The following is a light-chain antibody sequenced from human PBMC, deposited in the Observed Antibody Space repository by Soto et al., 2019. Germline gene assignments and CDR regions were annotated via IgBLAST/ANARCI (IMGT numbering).Light chain of an antibody. CDR2: AVS. J-gene: IGKJ1*01. CDR1: QSVRNN. V-gene: IGKV3-15*01. CDR3: QQYNKWPPWT. Sequence: EIVMTQSPVTLSVSPGEGATLFCRASQSVRNNLACSQQKPGLAPRLLIYAVSTRATGVPARFSGNGSETEFTLTISGLQSDDFALYYCQQYNKWPPWTFGQGTKVEIK.